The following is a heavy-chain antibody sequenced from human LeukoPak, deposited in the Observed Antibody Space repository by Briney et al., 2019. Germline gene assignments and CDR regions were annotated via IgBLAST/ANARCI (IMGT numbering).Heavy chain of an antibody. CDR1: VYTFTSHG. Sequence: ASVKVSCKTSVYTFTSHGISWLRQAPGQGPGRMGWIRPSNGDTKYAEKVQGRLSMTTDTYTTTAYMELRSLRSDDTAVYYCARDWPTVIADYWGQGTLVTVSS. CDR2: IRPSNGDT. CDR3: ARDWPTVIADY. D-gene: IGHD4-11*01. V-gene: IGHV1-18*01. J-gene: IGHJ4*02.